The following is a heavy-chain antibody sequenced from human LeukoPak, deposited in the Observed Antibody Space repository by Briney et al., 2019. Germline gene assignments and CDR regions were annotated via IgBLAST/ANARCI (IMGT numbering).Heavy chain of an antibody. V-gene: IGHV1-18*01. Sequence: GASVKVSCKASGYTFTSYGISWVRQAPGQRLEWMGWISAYNGNTNYAQKLQGRVTMTTDTSTSTAYMELRSLRSDDTAVYYCARDAPDIVVVVAATDLFDPWGQGTLVTVSS. J-gene: IGHJ5*02. CDR1: GYTFTSYG. CDR2: ISAYNGNT. CDR3: ARDAPDIVVVVAATDLFDP. D-gene: IGHD2-15*01.